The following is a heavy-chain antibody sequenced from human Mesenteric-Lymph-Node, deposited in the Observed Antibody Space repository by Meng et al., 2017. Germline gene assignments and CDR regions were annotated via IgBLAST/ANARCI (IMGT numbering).Heavy chain of an antibody. CDR1: GDSISRSPYS. CDR2: IYYSGTT. Sequence: SETLSLTCTVSGDSISRSPYSWGWIRQPPGKGLDWIGSIYYSGTTHYNPSLKSRVTISVDTSKNQFSLKLSSVTAADTAVYYCARGAVRGVNYYYGMDVWGQGTTVTVSS. V-gene: IGHV4-39*07. D-gene: IGHD3-10*01. J-gene: IGHJ6*02. CDR3: ARGAVRGVNYYYGMDV.